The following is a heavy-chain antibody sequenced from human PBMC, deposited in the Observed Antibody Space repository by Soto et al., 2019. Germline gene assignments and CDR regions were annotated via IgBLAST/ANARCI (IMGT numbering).Heavy chain of an antibody. CDR2: IYYSGSA. CDR1: GGSITGIS. J-gene: IGHJ4*02. V-gene: IGHV4-59*01. D-gene: IGHD2-21*02. Sequence: PSETLSLTCTISGGSITGISWGWIRQPPGKGLEWIGNIYYSGSANYDPSLRSRVTISLNTSKNQFSLNLNSVTAADTAIYYCARWTYCGGDCSCLDFWGQGTLVTVS. CDR3: ARWTYCGGDCSCLDF.